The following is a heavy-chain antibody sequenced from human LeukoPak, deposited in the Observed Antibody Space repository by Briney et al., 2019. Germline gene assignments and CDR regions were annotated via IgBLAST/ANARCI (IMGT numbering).Heavy chain of an antibody. Sequence: GGSLRLSCAASGFTFSCYAMSWVRQAPGKWLGWDSTMTGSGGSTSYAASVKGRFTISRDNSKNTLYLQTNSLRAEDTAVYYCAKMAGGVYSSSWYLDYWGQGTLVTVSS. CDR1: GFTFSCYA. D-gene: IGHD6-13*01. V-gene: IGHV3-23*01. CDR3: AKMAGGVYSSSWYLDY. J-gene: IGHJ4*02. CDR2: MTGSGGST.